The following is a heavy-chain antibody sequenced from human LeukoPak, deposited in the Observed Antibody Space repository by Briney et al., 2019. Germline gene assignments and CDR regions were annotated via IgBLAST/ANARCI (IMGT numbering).Heavy chain of an antibody. CDR3: ARGPQQLVYYYYYMDV. J-gene: IGHJ6*03. V-gene: IGHV4-34*01. Sequence: ETLSLTCAVYGGSFSGYYWSWIRQPPGKGLEWIGSIYYSGSTYYNPSLKSRVTISVDTSKNQFSLKLSSVTAADTAVYYCARGPQQLVYYYYYMDVWGKGTTVTVSS. D-gene: IGHD6-13*01. CDR2: IYYSGST. CDR1: GGSFSGYY.